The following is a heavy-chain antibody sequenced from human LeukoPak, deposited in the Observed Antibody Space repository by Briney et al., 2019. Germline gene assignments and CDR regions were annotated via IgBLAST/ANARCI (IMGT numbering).Heavy chain of an antibody. CDR2: INQSGST. CDR3: ARGWGYSSGWYYYGMDV. Sequence: SETLSLTCAVYGGSFSGYYWSWIRQPPGKGLDWMGEINQSGSTNYNPSLKSRVTISVDTSKNQFSLKLSSVTAADTAVYCCARGWGYSSGWYYYGMDVWRQATKVTVSS. CDR1: GGSFSGYY. D-gene: IGHD6-25*01. J-gene: IGHJ6*02. V-gene: IGHV4-34*01.